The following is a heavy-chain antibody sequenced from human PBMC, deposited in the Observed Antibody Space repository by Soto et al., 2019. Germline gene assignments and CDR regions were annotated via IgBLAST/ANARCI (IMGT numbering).Heavy chain of an antibody. J-gene: IGHJ6*02. D-gene: IGHD6-19*01. V-gene: IGHV3-53*01. Sequence: EVQLVDSGGALIQPGGSLRLSCGASGFTVSGNSLSWVRQAPGKGLEWVSYIYIDGSTYYADSVRGRFTLTRDNSKNTLYLQMNNLRGEDTAVYYCARDGGSGTAVAGIQYSGMDVWGQGTTVTASS. CDR3: ARDGGSGTAVAGIQYSGMDV. CDR1: GFTVSGNS. CDR2: IYIDGST.